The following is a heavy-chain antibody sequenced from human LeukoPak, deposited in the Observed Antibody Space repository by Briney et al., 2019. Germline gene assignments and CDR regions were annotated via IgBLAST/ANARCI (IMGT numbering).Heavy chain of an antibody. J-gene: IGHJ1*01. Sequence: LSLTCAVYGGSFSGYYWNWVRQAPGKGLEWISYIGIDSGNTNYADSVKGRFTISGDKAKNSLYLQMNSLRVEDTAVYYCARGPIGYCSSTSCYTPSAGYFQHWGQGTLVTVSS. CDR3: ARGPIGYCSSTSCYTPSAGYFQH. CDR2: IGIDSGNT. D-gene: IGHD2-2*02. CDR1: GGSFSGYY. V-gene: IGHV3-11*06.